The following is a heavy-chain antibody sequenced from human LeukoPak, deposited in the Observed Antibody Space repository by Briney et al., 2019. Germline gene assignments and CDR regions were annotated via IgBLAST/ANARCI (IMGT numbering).Heavy chain of an antibody. D-gene: IGHD3-16*01. CDR3: NIDIPRAVWGAKGY. J-gene: IGHJ4*02. CDR2: IKSKSDGGTI. Sequence: PGGSPRLSWSASGFTVTNAWMRWVRQAPGEGLEWDGRIKSKSDGGTIEYAAPVKGRFTISREDSKNTPYLQNNSLKTEDTAVNYCNIDIPRAVWGAKGYWGQGTLVTVSS. CDR1: GFTVTNAW. V-gene: IGHV3-15*01.